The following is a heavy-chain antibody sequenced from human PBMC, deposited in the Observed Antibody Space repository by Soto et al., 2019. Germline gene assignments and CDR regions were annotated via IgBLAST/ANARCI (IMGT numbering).Heavy chain of an antibody. J-gene: IGHJ6*02. CDR3: TRRADGESSRMDV. Sequence: GGSLRLSCAASGFTFSGSAMHWVRQASGKGLEWVGRIRSKANSYATAYTASVKGRFTVSRDDSKNTAYLQMNSLKTEDTAVYYCTRRADGESSRMDVWGQGTTVTVSS. CDR1: GFTFSGSA. D-gene: IGHD6-13*01. V-gene: IGHV3-73*01. CDR2: IRSKANSYAT.